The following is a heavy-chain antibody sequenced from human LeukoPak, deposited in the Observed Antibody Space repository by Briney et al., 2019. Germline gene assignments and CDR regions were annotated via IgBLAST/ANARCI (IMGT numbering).Heavy chain of an antibody. J-gene: IGHJ6*03. D-gene: IGHD5-24*01. CDR1: GFTFSSYW. CDR3: AREPDNYLSYYMDV. Sequence: PGGSLRLSCAASGFTFSSYWMSWVRHIPGKGLEWLANIKEDGSDQYYVDSVKGRFTISRDNAKNSLYLQMNSLRAEDTAVYYCAREPDNYLSYYMDVWGKGTTVTISS. V-gene: IGHV3-7*03. CDR2: IKEDGSDQ.